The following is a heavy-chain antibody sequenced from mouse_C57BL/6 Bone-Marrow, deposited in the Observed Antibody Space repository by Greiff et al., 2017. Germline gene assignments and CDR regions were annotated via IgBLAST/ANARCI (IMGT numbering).Heavy chain of an antibody. V-gene: IGHV5-4*03. J-gene: IGHJ1*03. CDR1: GFTFSSYA. CDR3: ARIRGWYFDV. CDR2: ISDGGSYT. Sequence: EVMLVESGGGLVKPGGSLKLSCAASGFTFSSYAMSWVRQTPEKRLEWVATISDGGSYTYYPDNVKGRFTISRDNAKNNLYLQMSHLKSEDTAMYYCARIRGWYFDVWGTGTTVTVSS.